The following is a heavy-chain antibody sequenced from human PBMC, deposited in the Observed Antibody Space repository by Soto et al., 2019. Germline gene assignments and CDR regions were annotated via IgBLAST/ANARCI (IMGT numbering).Heavy chain of an antibody. CDR2: VVPMYDSV. Sequence: VASVKVSCKASGGTFNTYTINWPRQAPGRGLEWVGQVVPMYDSVNYAETFQGRVTITVDKSTNTAYMELTSLRSQDTALYFCASWTSYSGSYCFDYWGQGTLVTVSS. CDR1: GGTFNTYT. V-gene: IGHV1-69*06. J-gene: IGHJ4*02. CDR3: ASWTSYSGSYCFDY. D-gene: IGHD1-26*01.